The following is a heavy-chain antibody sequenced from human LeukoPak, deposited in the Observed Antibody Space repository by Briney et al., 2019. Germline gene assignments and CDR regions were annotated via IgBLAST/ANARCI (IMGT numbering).Heavy chain of an antibody. J-gene: IGHJ4*02. D-gene: IGHD3-22*01. V-gene: IGHV3-9*01. CDR3: AKGPRYYYDSSGSYFDY. CDR1: GFTFDDYA. Sequence: GGSLRLSCAASGFTFDDYAMHWVRHAPGKGVEGVSGISWNSGSIYYADSVKGRFTISRHNAQNSLYLQMNSLRAEDTALYYCAKGPRYYYDSSGSYFDYWGQGTLVTVSS. CDR2: ISWNSGSI.